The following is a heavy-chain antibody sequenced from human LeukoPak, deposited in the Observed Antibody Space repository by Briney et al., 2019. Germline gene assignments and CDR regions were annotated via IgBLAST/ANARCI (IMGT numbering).Heavy chain of an antibody. J-gene: IGHJ6*03. Sequence: SETLSLTCIVSGGSISSSSYYWGWIRQPPGKGLEWIGSIYYSGNTYYSPSLKSRVSISVDTSKSQFSLNLSSVTAADTAMYYCARQISDYYYYYMDVWGEGITVTVSS. D-gene: IGHD2/OR15-2a*01. CDR2: IYYSGNT. CDR1: GGSISSSSYY. V-gene: IGHV4-39*01. CDR3: ARQISDYYYYYMDV.